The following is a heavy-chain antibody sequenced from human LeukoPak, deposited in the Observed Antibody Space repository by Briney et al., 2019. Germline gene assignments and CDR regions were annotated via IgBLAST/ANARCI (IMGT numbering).Heavy chain of an antibody. Sequence: GGSLRLSCAASGFTFSSYGMHWVRQAPGKGLEWVAFIRYDGSNKYYADSVKGRFTISRDNSKNTLYLQMNSLRAADTAVYYCAKDRFQWLVPPAPDYWGQGTLVTVSS. J-gene: IGHJ4*02. V-gene: IGHV3-30*02. CDR2: IRYDGSNK. CDR1: GFTFSSYG. CDR3: AKDRFQWLVPPAPDY. D-gene: IGHD6-19*01.